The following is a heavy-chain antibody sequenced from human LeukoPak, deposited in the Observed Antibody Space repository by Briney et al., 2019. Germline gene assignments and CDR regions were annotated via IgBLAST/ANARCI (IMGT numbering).Heavy chain of an antibody. Sequence: SETLSLTCTVSGGSISSGGYYWSWIRQPPGKGLEWIGYIFHTGNTYYNPSLKSRVTISVDTSKNQFSLKLSSVTAADTAVYYCDLRLQENGTSDYWGQGTLVTVSS. CDR2: IFHTGNT. V-gene: IGHV4-30-2*01. D-gene: IGHD4-11*01. CDR1: GGSISSGGYY. J-gene: IGHJ4*02. CDR3: DLRLQENGTSDY.